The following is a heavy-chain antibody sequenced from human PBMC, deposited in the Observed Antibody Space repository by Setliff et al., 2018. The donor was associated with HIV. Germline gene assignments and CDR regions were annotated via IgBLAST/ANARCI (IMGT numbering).Heavy chain of an antibody. CDR2: IYQSGTT. J-gene: IGHJ4*02. D-gene: IGHD4-17*01. Sequence: SETLSLTCGVSDYSISSAYYWAWIRQPPGKGLEWIGSIYQSGTTYYNPSLKSRVTISVDTSKNQFSLKLSSVTAADTAVYYCARVRQVSDYGDYDYYFDYWGQGALVTVSS. V-gene: IGHV4-38-2*01. CDR3: ARVRQVSDYGDYDYYFDY. CDR1: DYSISSAYY.